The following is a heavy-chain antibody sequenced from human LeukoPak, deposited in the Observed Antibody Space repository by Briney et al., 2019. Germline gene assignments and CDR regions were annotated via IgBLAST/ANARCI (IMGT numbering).Heavy chain of an antibody. J-gene: IGHJ6*04. CDR2: IYYSGST. CDR3: ARANWSYGMDV. CDR1: GGSISSGGYY. D-gene: IGHD1-1*01. V-gene: IGHV4-61*08. Sequence: SETLSLTCTVSGGSISSGGYYWSWIRQHPGKGLEWIGYIYYSGSTNYNPSLKSRVTISVDTSKNQFSLKLSSVTAADTAVYYCARANWSYGMDVWGKGTTVTVSS.